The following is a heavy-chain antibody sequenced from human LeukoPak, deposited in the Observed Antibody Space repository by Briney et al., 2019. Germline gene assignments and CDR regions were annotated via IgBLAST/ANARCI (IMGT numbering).Heavy chain of an antibody. J-gene: IGHJ6*03. V-gene: IGHV3-11*04. D-gene: IGHD3-10*01. Sequence: GGSLRLSCAASGFTFSDYYMSWIRQAPGKGLEWVSYISSSSSTIYYADSVKGRFTISRDNAKNSLYLQMNSLRAEDTAVYYCARGGSAMVRGVIITLWYMDVWGKGTTVTVSS. CDR3: ARGGSAMVRGVIITLWYMDV. CDR1: GFTFSDYY. CDR2: ISSSSSTI.